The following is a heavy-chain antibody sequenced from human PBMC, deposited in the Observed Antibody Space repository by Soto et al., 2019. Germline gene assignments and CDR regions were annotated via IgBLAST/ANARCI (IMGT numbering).Heavy chain of an antibody. D-gene: IGHD3-10*02. J-gene: IGHJ6*02. CDR2: IHAGSDNT. V-gene: IGHV1-3*01. CDR3: ARDYVKLGMDV. CDR1: GPTSPPIP. Sequence: VQLVQLGAGGKEPGASGKVSSKPSGPTSPPIPLPWVRQPPGQRLEWMGCIHAGSDNTEYSQKFQDRLTITRDTSASIVYMELSSLRSEDTALYYCARDYVKLGMDVWGQGTTVTVSS.